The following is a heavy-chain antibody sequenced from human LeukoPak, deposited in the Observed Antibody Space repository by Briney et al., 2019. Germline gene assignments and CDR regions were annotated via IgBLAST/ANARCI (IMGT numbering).Heavy chain of an antibody. V-gene: IGHV3-48*04. CDR2: ISSSGSTI. D-gene: IGHD5-24*01. CDR1: GFTFSTYS. Sequence: PGGSLRLSCAASGFTFSTYSMNWVCQAPGKGLEWVSYISSSGSTIYYADSVKGRFTISRDNAKNSLYLQMNSLRAVDTAVYYCARVELSTIGIGNFDFWGQGILVTVSS. CDR3: ARVELSTIGIGNFDF. J-gene: IGHJ4*02.